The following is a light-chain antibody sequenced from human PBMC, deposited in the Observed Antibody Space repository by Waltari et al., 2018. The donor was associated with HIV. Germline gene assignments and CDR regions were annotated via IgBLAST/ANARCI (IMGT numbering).Light chain of an antibody. V-gene: IGLV3-25*03. CDR2: KDH. CDR1: TLPRDS. Sequence: SSELTQPPSVSVSPGPTARITCSGGTLPRDSAHWYQQKPGQDPVVVIHKDHERLSGIPERFSGSSSGTTVTLTISGVQAEDEADYYCQSADSSGPYVLFGGGTKLTVL. CDR3: QSADSSGPYVL. J-gene: IGLJ2*01.